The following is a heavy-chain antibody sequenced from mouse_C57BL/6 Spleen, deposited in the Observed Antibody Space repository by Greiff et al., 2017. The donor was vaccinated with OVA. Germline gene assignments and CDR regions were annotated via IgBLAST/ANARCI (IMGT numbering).Heavy chain of an antibody. CDR2: ISSGSSTI. J-gene: IGHJ1*03. CDR3: ARRDWYFDV. Sequence: EVQVVESGGGLVKPGGSLKFSCAASGFTFSDYGMHWVRQAPEKGLEWVAYISSGSSTIYYAATVKGRFTISRDNAKNTLFLQRTRLRSEDTAMYYCARRDWYFDVWGTGTTVTVSS. CDR1: GFTFSDYG. V-gene: IGHV5-17*01.